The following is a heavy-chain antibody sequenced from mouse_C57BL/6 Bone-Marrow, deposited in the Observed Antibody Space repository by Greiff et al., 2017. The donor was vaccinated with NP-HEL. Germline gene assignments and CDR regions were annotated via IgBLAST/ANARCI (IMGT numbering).Heavy chain of an antibody. CDR3: ASSAPHYYGSSSWFAY. V-gene: IGHV1-64*01. CDR2: IHPNSGST. D-gene: IGHD1-1*01. CDR1: GYTFTSYW. J-gene: IGHJ3*01. Sequence: QVQLQQPGAELVKPGASVKLSCKASGYTFTSYWMHWVKQRPGQGLEWIGMIHPNSGSTNYNEKFKSKATLTVDKSSSTAYMQLSSLTSEDSAVYYCASSAPHYYGSSSWFAYWGQGTLVTVST.